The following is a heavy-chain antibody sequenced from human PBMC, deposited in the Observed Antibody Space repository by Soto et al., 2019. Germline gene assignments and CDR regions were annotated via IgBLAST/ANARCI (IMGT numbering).Heavy chain of an antibody. J-gene: IGHJ4*02. CDR3: AKDKLYSNFDHYFDY. D-gene: IGHD4-4*01. CDR1: GFTFENYA. Sequence: EVQLVESGGGFVQPGRSLRLSCTSSGFTFENYAMHWVRQAPGKGLEWVSGISWNRGTIGYADSVRGRFTISRDNAKNSLYLQIDRLRPEDTALYYCAKDKLYSNFDHYFDYWGRGTLVTVSS. V-gene: IGHV3-9*01. CDR2: ISWNRGTI.